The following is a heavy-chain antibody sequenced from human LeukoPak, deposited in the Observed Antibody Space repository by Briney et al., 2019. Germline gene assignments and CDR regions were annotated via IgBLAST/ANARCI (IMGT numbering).Heavy chain of an antibody. CDR1: EFTFSLYA. J-gene: IGHJ4*02. CDR2: INDVSSDI. CDR3: ARDTYQPGLIDC. Sequence: GGPLRLSCAAPEFTFSLYAMNWVRQAPGKGLEWVSYINDVSSDIHYADSVKGRFTISRDNAKNTLYLQMNSLRAEDTAVYYCARDTYQPGLIDCWGQGTLVTVSS. V-gene: IGHV3-21*05. D-gene: IGHD2-2*01.